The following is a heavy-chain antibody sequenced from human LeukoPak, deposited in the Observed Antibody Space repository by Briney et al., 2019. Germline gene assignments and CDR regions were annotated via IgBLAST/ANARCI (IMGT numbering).Heavy chain of an antibody. CDR3: AREDTVTYYFDY. CDR1: GYTFTSYY. J-gene: IGHJ4*02. V-gene: IGHV1-46*01. Sequence: ASVKVSCKASGYTFTSYYMHWVRRAPGQGLEWMGIINPSGGSTSYAQKFQGRVTMTRDTSTSTVYMELSSLRSEDTAVYYCAREDTVTYYFDYWGQGTLVTVSS. D-gene: IGHD4-17*01. CDR2: INPSGGST.